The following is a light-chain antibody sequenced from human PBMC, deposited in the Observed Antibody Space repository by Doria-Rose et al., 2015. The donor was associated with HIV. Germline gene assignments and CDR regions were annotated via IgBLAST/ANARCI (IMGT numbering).Light chain of an antibody. V-gene: IGKV4-1*01. J-gene: IGKJ4*01. Sequence: TQSPDPLAVSLGERATINCTSDQCVLYGSNNKNYLAWYQQKPGQPPKLLIYWASTRETGVPDRFSGGGSGTDFTLTISSLQAEDVAVYYCQQYYSTPFSCGGGTKVEIK. CDR1: QCVLYGSNNKNY. CDR3: QQYYSTPFS. CDR2: WAS.